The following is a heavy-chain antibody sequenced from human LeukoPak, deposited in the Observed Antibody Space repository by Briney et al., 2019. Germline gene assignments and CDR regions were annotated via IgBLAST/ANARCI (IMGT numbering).Heavy chain of an antibody. Sequence: GGSLRLSCAASGFTFSIYAMSWIRQAPGKGLEWLSAISPTTDTTFYADSVKGRFTISRDNSKNTLLLQMNSLRAEDTAVYYWATKTSHGDRYFDYWGQGNLVTVSS. CDR1: GFTFSIYA. J-gene: IGHJ4*02. CDR2: ISPTTDTT. V-gene: IGHV3-23*01. CDR3: ATKTSHGDRYFDY. D-gene: IGHD4-17*01.